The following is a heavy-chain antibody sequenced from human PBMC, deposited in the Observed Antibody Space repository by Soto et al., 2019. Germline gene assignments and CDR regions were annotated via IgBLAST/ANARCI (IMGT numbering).Heavy chain of an antibody. V-gene: IGHV3-23*01. J-gene: IGHJ4*02. Sequence: GALRLSCAASGFTFSSYAMSWVRQAPGKGLEWVSAISGSGGSTYYADSVKGRFTISRDNSKNTLYLQMNSLRAEDTAVYYCAKDALDIVLMVYAIQYYFDYWGQGTLVTVSS. CDR2: ISGSGGST. D-gene: IGHD2-8*01. CDR1: GFTFSSYA. CDR3: AKDALDIVLMVYAIQYYFDY.